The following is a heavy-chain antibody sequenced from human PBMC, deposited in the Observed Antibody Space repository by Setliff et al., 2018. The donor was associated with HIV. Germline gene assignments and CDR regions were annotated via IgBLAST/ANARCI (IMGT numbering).Heavy chain of an antibody. V-gene: IGHV7-4-1*02. D-gene: IGHD6-19*01. J-gene: IGHJ4*02. CDR1: GYTFTSYP. Sequence: ASVKVSCRASGYTFTSYPMNWVRQAPGQGLERMGWINSNTGNPTYAQGFTGRLVFSLDTSVSTAYLQISSLKAEDTAVYYCARGSGGAAAEIYRSFDYWGQGTLVTVSS. CDR2: INSNTGNP. CDR3: ARGSGGAAAEIYRSFDY.